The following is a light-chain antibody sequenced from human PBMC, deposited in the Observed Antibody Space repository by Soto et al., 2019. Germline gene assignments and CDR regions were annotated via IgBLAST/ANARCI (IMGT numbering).Light chain of an antibody. CDR2: DAS. CDR3: QQRSNWLT. J-gene: IGKJ4*01. CDR1: QSVSSY. Sequence: EIVLTQSPATLSLSPGERATLSCRARQSVSSYLAWYQQKPGQAPRLLIYDASSRATGIPARFSGSGSGTDCTLTISSLEPEDFAVYYCQQRSNWLTFGGGTKVEIK. V-gene: IGKV3-11*01.